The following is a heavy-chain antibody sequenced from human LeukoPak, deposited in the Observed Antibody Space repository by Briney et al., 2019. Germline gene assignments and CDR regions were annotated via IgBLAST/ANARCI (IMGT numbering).Heavy chain of an antibody. D-gene: IGHD5-18*01. V-gene: IGHV3-48*02. CDR2: ISSRSSTI. CDR1: GYTFSSYR. J-gene: IGHJ6*02. Sequence: GGSLRLSCAASGYTFSSYRMNWVRQAPGKGLEWVSFISSRSSTIYYADSVKGRFTISRDNAKDSLSLQMNSLRDEDTAVYYCARLRDTPMAHSYYVLDVWGQETTVTVSS. CDR3: ARLRDTPMAHSYYVLDV.